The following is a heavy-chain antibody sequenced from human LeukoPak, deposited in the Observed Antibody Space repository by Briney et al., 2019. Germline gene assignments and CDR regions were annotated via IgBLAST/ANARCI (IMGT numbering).Heavy chain of an antibody. CDR2: ISWNSGSI. V-gene: IGHV3-9*01. J-gene: IGHJ4*02. Sequence: GGSLRLSCAASGFTFDDYAMHWVRQAPGKGLEWVSGISWNSGSIGYADSVKGRFTISRDNAKNSLYLQMNSLRAEDTAVYYCAKDRAPYYFDYWGQGTLVTVSS. CDR1: GFTFDDYA. CDR3: AKDRAPYYFDY.